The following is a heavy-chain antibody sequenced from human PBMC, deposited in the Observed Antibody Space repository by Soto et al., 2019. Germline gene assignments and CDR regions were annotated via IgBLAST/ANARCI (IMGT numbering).Heavy chain of an antibody. V-gene: IGHV4-34*01. CDR1: GGSFSGYY. CDR3: ARLLSESGGSPLNYFDY. D-gene: IGHD2-15*01. Sequence: SETLSLTCAVYGGSFSGYYWSWIRQPPGKGLEWIGEINHSGSTNYNPSLKSRVTISVDTSKNQFSLKLSSVTAADTAVYYCARLLSESGGSPLNYFDYWGQGTLVTVSS. J-gene: IGHJ4*02. CDR2: INHSGST.